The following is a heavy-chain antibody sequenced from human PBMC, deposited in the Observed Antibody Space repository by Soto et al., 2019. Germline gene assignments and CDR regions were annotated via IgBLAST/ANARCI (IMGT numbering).Heavy chain of an antibody. V-gene: IGHV1-8*01. CDR3: ARKSADHYYYYMDV. CDR2: MNPNSGNT. J-gene: IGHJ6*03. Sequence: GASVKVSCKASGYTFTRYGINWVRQATGQGLEWMGWMNPNSGNTGYAQKFQGRVTMTRNTSISTAYMELSSLRSEDTAVYYCARKSADHYYYYMDVWGKGTTVTVSS. CDR1: GYTFTRYG.